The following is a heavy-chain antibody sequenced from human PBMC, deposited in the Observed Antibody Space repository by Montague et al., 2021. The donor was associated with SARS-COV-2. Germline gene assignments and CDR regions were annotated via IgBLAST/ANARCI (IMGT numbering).Heavy chain of an antibody. V-gene: IGHV4-59*11. D-gene: IGHD3-10*01. CDR2: IYYSGGI. Sequence: SETRSLTCTVSGGPMSDHYWAWIRQPPGKGLEWLAYIYYSGGINSNASLKSRVSMSVDTSKNQLSLKLTSVTAADTAVYYCARAVSVRRAVNWFDPWGQGTLVTVSS. J-gene: IGHJ5*02. CDR3: ARAVSVRRAVNWFDP. CDR1: GGPMSDHY.